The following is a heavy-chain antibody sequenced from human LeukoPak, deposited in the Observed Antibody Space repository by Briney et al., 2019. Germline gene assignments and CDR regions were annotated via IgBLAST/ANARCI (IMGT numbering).Heavy chain of an antibody. Sequence: SETLSLTCTVSGGSISSYYWSWIRQPPGKGLEWIGYIYTSGSTNYNPSLKSRVTISVDTSKNQFSLKLSSVTAADTAVYYCARTTAQLYYYYYMDVWGKGTTVTVSS. J-gene: IGHJ6*03. CDR2: IYTSGST. V-gene: IGHV4-4*09. CDR3: ARTTAQLYYYYYMDV. D-gene: IGHD4-11*01. CDR1: GGSISSYY.